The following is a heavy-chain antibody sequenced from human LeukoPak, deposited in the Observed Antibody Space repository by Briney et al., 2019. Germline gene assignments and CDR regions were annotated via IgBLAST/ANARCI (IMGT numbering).Heavy chain of an antibody. V-gene: IGHV3-48*03. CDR1: GFTFSAYA. CDR3: ARDYGGTCDY. J-gene: IGHJ4*02. Sequence: PGGSLRLSCAVSGFTFSAYAMNWVRQAPGKGLEWVSYITNSGSTIYYADSAKGRFTISRDNAKNSLYLQMNSLRAEDTAVYYCARDYGGTCDYWGQGTLVTVSS. D-gene: IGHD4-23*01. CDR2: ITNSGSTI.